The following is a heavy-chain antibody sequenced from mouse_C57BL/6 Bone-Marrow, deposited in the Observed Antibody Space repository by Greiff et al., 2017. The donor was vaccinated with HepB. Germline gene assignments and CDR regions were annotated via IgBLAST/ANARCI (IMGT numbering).Heavy chain of an antibody. CDR1: GFTFSDFY. CDR3: ARDADYGYDERAWFAY. CDR2: SRNKANDYTT. D-gene: IGHD2-2*01. J-gene: IGHJ3*01. V-gene: IGHV7-1*01. Sequence: EVQRVESGGGLVQSGRSLRLSCATSGFTFSDFYMEWVRQAPGKGLEWIAASRNKANDYTTEYSASVKGRFIVSRDTSQSILYLQMNALRAEDTAIYYCARDADYGYDERAWFAYWGQGTLVTVSA.